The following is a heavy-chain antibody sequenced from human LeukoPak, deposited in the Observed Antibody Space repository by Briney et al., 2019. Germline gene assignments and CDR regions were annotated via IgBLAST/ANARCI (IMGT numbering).Heavy chain of an antibody. CDR2: IYYTVST. CDR3: ARGSVNYCSSTSCSGAFDI. J-gene: IGHJ3*02. Sequence: SETLSLTCTVSGGSISNYYWSWIRQPPGKGLEWIGYIYYTVSTTYNSSPKSRVTISVDTSKNQFSLKLSSVTAADTAVYYCARGSVNYCSSTSCSGAFDIWGQGTMVTVSS. CDR1: GGSISNYY. D-gene: IGHD2-2*01. V-gene: IGHV4-59*01.